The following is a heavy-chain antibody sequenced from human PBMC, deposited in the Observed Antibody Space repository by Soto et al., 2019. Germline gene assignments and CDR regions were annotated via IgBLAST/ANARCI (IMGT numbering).Heavy chain of an antibody. CDR2: TYYRSKWYN. Sequence: PSQTLSLTCAISGDSVSSNSAAWNWIRQSPSRGLEWLGRTYYRSKWYNDYTVSVKSRITINPDTSKKQFSLQLNSVTPEDTAVYYCARDVLRYFDWLFEFDPWGQGTLVTVSS. V-gene: IGHV6-1*01. CDR3: ARDVLRYFDWLFEFDP. CDR1: GDSVSSNSAA. J-gene: IGHJ5*02. D-gene: IGHD3-9*01.